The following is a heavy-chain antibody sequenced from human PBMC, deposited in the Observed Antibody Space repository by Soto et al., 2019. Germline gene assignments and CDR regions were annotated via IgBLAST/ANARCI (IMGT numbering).Heavy chain of an antibody. CDR1: GFTFSSYA. Sequence: VGSLRLSCAASGFTFSSYAMSWVRQAPGKGLEGVSAISGSGGSTSYADSVKGRFTISRDNSKHTLYLQMNSLRAEDTAVYYCARVATHFWSGPSGYFDYWGQGTLVTVSS. CDR3: ARVATHFWSGPSGYFDY. V-gene: IGHV3-23*01. CDR2: ISGSGGST. J-gene: IGHJ4*02. D-gene: IGHD3-3*02.